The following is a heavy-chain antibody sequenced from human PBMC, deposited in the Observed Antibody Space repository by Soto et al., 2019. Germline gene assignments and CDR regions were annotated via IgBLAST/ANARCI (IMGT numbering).Heavy chain of an antibody. CDR3: ARGRACSSTSCLIWGTQYYFDY. J-gene: IGHJ4*02. Sequence: QVQLVQSGAEVKKPGASVKVSCKASGYTFTSYDINWVRQATGQGLEWMGWMNPNSGNTGYAQKFQGRVTMTRNTSISTAYMELSSLRSEDTAVYYYARGRACSSTSCLIWGTQYYFDYWGQGTLVTVSS. CDR1: GYTFTSYD. CDR2: MNPNSGNT. D-gene: IGHD2-2*01. V-gene: IGHV1-8*01.